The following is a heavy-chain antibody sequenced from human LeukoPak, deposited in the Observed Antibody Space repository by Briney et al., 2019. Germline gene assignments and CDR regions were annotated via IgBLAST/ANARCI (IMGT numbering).Heavy chain of an antibody. Sequence: SVKVSCKASGGTFSSYAISWVRQAPGQGLEWMGGIIPIFGTANYAQKFQGRVTITADESTSTAYMELSSLRSEDTAVYYCARGIFSRGWLDPYYFDYWGQGTLVTVSS. CDR1: GGTFSSYA. V-gene: IGHV1-69*01. CDR3: ARGIFSRGWLDPYYFDY. CDR2: IIPIFGTA. D-gene: IGHD6-19*01. J-gene: IGHJ4*02.